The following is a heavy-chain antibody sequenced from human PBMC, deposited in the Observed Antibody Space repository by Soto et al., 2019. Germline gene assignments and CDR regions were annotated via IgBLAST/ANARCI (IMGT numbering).Heavy chain of an antibody. CDR2: INPSGGST. D-gene: IGHD6-6*01. CDR1: GYTFTDYR. J-gene: IGHJ5*02. CDR3: ARPAGRLANWFDP. Sequence: QVQLVQSGVEVKKPGASVKVSCKASGYTFTDYRMIWVRQAPGKGLEWMGIINPSGGSTNYAPNFQGRVTLTIDSLTSTVYMELSNLRSEDTSVYYCARPAGRLANWFDPWGQGTLITVSS. V-gene: IGHV1-46*01.